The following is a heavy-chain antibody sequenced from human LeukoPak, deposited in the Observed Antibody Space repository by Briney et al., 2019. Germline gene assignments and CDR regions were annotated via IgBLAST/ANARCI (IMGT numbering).Heavy chain of an antibody. CDR3: ARGRRVGAIDY. Sequence: SETLSLTCAVYGGSFSGYYWSWIRQPSGKGLEWIGEINHSGSTNYNPSLKSRVTISVDTSKNQFSLKLSSVTAADTAVYYCARGRRVGAIDYWGQGTLVTVSS. D-gene: IGHD1-26*01. J-gene: IGHJ4*02. V-gene: IGHV4-34*01. CDR2: INHSGST. CDR1: GGSFSGYY.